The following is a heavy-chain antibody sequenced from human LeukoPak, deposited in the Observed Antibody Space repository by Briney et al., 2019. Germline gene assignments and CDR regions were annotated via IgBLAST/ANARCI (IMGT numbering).Heavy chain of an antibody. CDR3: AREYYDFWSGYYRDYYYYYYMDV. V-gene: IGHV3-30*03. CDR2: ISYDGSNK. CDR1: GFTFSSYG. J-gene: IGHJ6*03. Sequence: GGSLRLSCAASGFTFSSYGMHWVRQAPGKGLEWVAVISYDGSNKYYADSVKGRFTISRDNSKNTLYLQMNSLRAEDTAVYYCAREYYDFWSGYYRDYYYYYYMDVWGKGTTVTVSS. D-gene: IGHD3-3*01.